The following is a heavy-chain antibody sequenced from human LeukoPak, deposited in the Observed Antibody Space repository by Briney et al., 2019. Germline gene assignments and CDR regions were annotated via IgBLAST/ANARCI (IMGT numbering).Heavy chain of an antibody. V-gene: IGHV4-34*01. CDR2: INHSGST. Sequence: PSETLSLTCAVYGGSFSGYYWSWIRQPPGKGLEWIGEINHSGSTNYNPSLKSRVTISVDTSKNQFPLKLSSVTAADTAVYYCARGSGSSLHVAFDIWGQGTMVTVSS. CDR3: ARGSGSSLHVAFDI. CDR1: GGSFSGYY. J-gene: IGHJ3*02. D-gene: IGHD3-10*01.